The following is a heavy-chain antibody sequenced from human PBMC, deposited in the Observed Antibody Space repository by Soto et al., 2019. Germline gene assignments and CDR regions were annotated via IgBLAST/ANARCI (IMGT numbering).Heavy chain of an antibody. CDR1: GFTFSGYG. CDR3: ARDGDGDSSGWYVDY. J-gene: IGHJ4*02. D-gene: IGHD6-19*01. Sequence: GGSLRLSCAVSGFTFSGYGMHWVRQAPGKGLEWVSATSYDGNDQHYVDSVKGRFTISRDNAKNSLYLQMNSLRAEDTAVYYYARDGDGDSSGWYVDYWGQGTLVTVSS. V-gene: IGHV3-30*03. CDR2: TSYDGNDQ.